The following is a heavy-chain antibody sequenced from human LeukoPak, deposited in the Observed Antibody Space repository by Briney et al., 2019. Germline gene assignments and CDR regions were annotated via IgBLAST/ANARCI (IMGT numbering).Heavy chain of an antibody. CDR2: INIGGTNT. CDR1: GFTFNDYY. J-gene: IGHJ5*02. CDR3: ATDGAGFDT. V-gene: IGHV3-11*01. Sequence: GGSRRLSCAAAGFTFNDYYMSWSPQAPGKGLEWLSYINIGGTNTHYADSVKGRFTISRDNAKKSLYLEMNNLRAEDTAVYYCATDGAGFDTWGQGALVTVSS.